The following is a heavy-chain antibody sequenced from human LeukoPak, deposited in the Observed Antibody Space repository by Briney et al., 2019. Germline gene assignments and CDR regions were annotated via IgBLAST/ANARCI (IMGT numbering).Heavy chain of an antibody. CDR3: AKTYYDSSGYYAFDY. V-gene: IGHV3-9*01. CDR2: ISWNSGSI. CDR1: GFTFDDYA. D-gene: IGHD3-22*01. J-gene: IGHJ4*02. Sequence: GRPLRLSCAASGFTFDDYAMHWVRQAPGKGLEWVSGISWNSGSIGYADSVKGRFTISRDNAKNSLYLQMNSLRAEDTALYYCAKTYYDSSGYYAFDYWGQGTLVTVSS.